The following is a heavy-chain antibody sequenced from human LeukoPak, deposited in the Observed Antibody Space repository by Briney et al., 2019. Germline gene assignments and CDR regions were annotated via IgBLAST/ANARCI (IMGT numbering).Heavy chain of an antibody. J-gene: IGHJ4*02. CDR3: ARVSRAQEMAKRSFDY. Sequence: ASVKVSCKASGYTFTSYYMHWVRQAPGQGLEWMGIINPSGGSTSYAQKFQGRVTMTRDTSTSTVYMELSSLRSEDTAVYYCARVSRAQEMAKRSFDYWGQGTLVTVSS. V-gene: IGHV1-46*03. CDR1: GYTFTSYY. CDR2: INPSGGST. D-gene: IGHD5-24*01.